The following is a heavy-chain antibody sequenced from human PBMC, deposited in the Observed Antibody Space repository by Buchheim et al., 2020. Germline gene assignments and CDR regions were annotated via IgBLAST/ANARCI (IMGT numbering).Heavy chain of an antibody. V-gene: IGHV4-34*01. CDR2: INHSGST. D-gene: IGHD7-27*01. CDR3: ARDLGIRIPYYYGMDV. CDR1: GGSFSGYY. Sequence: QVQLQQWGAGLLKPSETLSLTCAAYGGSFSGYYWSWIRQPPGKGLEWIGEINHSGSTNYNPSLKSRVTISVDTSKNQFFLKLSSLTAADTAVYYCARDLGIRIPYYYGMDVWGQGTT. J-gene: IGHJ6*02.